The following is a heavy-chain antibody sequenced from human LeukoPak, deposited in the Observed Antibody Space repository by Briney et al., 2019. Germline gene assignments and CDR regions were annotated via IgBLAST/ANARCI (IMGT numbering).Heavy chain of an antibody. Sequence: GGSLRLSCAASGFTFSSYAMSWVRHAPGKGLEWGSAISGSGGSTYYADSVKGRCTISRDNSKNTLYLQMNSLRAEDTAVYYCATSGGYSSSPWYYYYGMDVWGQGTTVTVSS. D-gene: IGHD6-6*01. CDR3: ATSGGYSSSPWYYYYGMDV. J-gene: IGHJ6*02. CDR2: ISGSGGST. CDR1: GFTFSSYA. V-gene: IGHV3-23*01.